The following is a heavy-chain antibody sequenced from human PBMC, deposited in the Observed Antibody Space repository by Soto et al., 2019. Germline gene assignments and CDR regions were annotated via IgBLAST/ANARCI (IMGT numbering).Heavy chain of an antibody. D-gene: IGHD3-3*01. CDR2: IYYSGST. V-gene: IGHV4-59*01. CDR1: GGSISSYY. Sequence: SETLSLTCTVSGGSISSYYWSWIRRPPGKGLEWIGYIYYSGSTNYNPSLKSRVTISVDTSKNQFSLKLSSVTAADTAVYYCARAHYYDFWSGYSHYFDYWGQGTLVTVSS. CDR3: ARAHYYDFWSGYSHYFDY. J-gene: IGHJ4*02.